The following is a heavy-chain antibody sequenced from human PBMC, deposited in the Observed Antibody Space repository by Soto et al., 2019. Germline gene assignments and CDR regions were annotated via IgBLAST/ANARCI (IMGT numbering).Heavy chain of an antibody. J-gene: IGHJ3*02. CDR3: AGEVAATSAFDI. CDR2: IIPILGIA. Sequence: SVKVSCKASGGTVSSYTISWVRQAPGQGLEWMGRIIPILGIANYAQKFQGRVTITADKSTSTAYMELSSLRSEDTAVYYCAGEVAATSAFDIWGQGTMVTVSS. V-gene: IGHV1-69*02. CDR1: GGTVSSYT. D-gene: IGHD2-15*01.